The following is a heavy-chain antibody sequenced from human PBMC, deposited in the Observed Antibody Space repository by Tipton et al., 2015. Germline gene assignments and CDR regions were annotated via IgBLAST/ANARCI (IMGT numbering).Heavy chain of an antibody. CDR2: IYYSGST. J-gene: IGHJ6*02. D-gene: IGHD3-10*01. CDR1: GGSISRSSYY. CDR3: ARFRYYGSGTERGYFHGLDV. Sequence: TLSLTCTVSGGSISRSSYYWGWIRQPPGKGLEWIGSIYYSGSTNYNPSLKSRVSISVDTSKSQFFLKLNSVTAADTAVYYCARFRYYGSGTERGYFHGLDVWGQGTTVTVSS. V-gene: IGHV4-39*07.